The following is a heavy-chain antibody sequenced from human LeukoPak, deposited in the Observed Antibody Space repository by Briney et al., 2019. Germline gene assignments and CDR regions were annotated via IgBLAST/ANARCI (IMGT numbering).Heavy chain of an antibody. CDR3: ARDAPYHYDISAPGHHYYYYYMDV. V-gene: IGHV4-39*07. J-gene: IGHJ6*03. CDR2: IYYSGST. D-gene: IGHD3-9*01. CDR1: GGSISSSSYY. Sequence: PSETLSLTCTVSGGSISSSSYYWGWIRQPPGKGLEWIGSIYYSGSTYYNPSLKSRVTISVDTSKNQFSLKLSSVTAADTAVYYCARDAPYHYDISAPGHHYYYYYMDVWGKGTTVTVSS.